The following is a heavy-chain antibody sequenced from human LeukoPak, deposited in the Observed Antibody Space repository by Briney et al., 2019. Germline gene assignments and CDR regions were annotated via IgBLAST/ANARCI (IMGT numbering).Heavy chain of an antibody. CDR2: IGSGGST. D-gene: IGHD2-2*01. Sequence: PGGSLRLSCAASGFTFGSCAMSWVSQAPGKGLEWVSTIGSGGSTYYADSVKGRFTISRDNSKNTLYLQMNSLRAEDTAVYYCAKRSAAPAAPGDDCWGQGTLVTVSS. V-gene: IGHV3-23*01. CDR1: GFTFGSCA. J-gene: IGHJ4*02. CDR3: AKRSAAPAAPGDDC.